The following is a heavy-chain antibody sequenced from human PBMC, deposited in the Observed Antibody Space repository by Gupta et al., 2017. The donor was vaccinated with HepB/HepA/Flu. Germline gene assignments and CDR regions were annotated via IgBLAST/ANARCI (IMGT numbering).Heavy chain of an antibody. CDR3: AREVGSGWSTRGRFDP. CDR2: INHSGST. D-gene: IGHD6-19*01. Sequence: QVQLQQWGAGLLKPSETLSLTCAVYGGSFSGYYWSWIRQPPGKGLEWIGEINHSGSTNYNPSLKSRVTISVDTSKNQFSLKLSSVTAADTAVYYCAREVGSGWSTRGRFDPWGQGTLVTVSS. V-gene: IGHV4-34*01. J-gene: IGHJ5*02. CDR1: GGSFSGYY.